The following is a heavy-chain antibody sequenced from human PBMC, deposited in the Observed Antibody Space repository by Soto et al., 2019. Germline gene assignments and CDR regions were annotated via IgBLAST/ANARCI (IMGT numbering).Heavy chain of an antibody. V-gene: IGHV3-30*18. Sequence: PGGSLRLSCAASGFTFSNYGIHWVRQAPGKGLEWVAVIASDGKDKKYADSVKGRFTISRDNSKNTLYLQMNSLRAEDTAVYYCVKDGDIAADGYFFDYWGQGTLVTVSS. CDR1: GFTFSNYG. D-gene: IGHD6-13*01. CDR2: IASDGKDK. J-gene: IGHJ4*02. CDR3: VKDGDIAADGYFFDY.